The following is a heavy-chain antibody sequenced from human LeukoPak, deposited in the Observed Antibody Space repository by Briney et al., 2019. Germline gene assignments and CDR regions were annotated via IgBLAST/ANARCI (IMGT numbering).Heavy chain of an antibody. CDR1: GGSISSYY. CDR2: IYYSGST. Sequence: PSETLSLTCTVSGGSISSYYWSWIWQPPGKGLEWIGYIYYSGSTNYNPSLKSRVTISVDTSKNQFSLKLSSVTAADTAVYYCARVVPGAQGAFDIWGQGTMVTVSS. D-gene: IGHD3-10*01. CDR3: ARVVPGAQGAFDI. V-gene: IGHV4-59*01. J-gene: IGHJ3*02.